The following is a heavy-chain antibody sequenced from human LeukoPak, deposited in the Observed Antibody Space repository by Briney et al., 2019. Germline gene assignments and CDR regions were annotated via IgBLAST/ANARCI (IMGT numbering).Heavy chain of an antibody. J-gene: IGHJ4*02. D-gene: IGHD3-3*01. CDR1: GFTFSSCG. CDR2: ISGSGGST. V-gene: IGHV3-23*01. CDR3: AKVVRSGVYYFEY. Sequence: GGSLRLSCAASGFTFSSCGMHWVRQAPEKGLEWVSGISGSGGSTDYADSVKGRFTISRDNSKNMLYLQVNSLRAEDTAVYYCAKVVRSGVYYFEYWGQGTLVTVSS.